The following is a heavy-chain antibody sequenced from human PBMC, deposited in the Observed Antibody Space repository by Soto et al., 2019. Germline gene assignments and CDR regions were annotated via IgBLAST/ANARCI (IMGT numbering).Heavy chain of an antibody. Sequence: QVQLVESGGGVVQPGRSLRLSCAASGFTFSSYAMHWVRQAPGKGLEWVAVISYDGSNKYYADSVKGRFTISRDNSKNTLYLQMNSLRAEDTAVYYCARGGSYSIRYYFDYWGQGTLVTVSS. CDR3: ARGGSYSIRYYFDY. D-gene: IGHD1-26*01. CDR2: ISYDGSNK. J-gene: IGHJ4*02. V-gene: IGHV3-30-3*01. CDR1: GFTFSSYA.